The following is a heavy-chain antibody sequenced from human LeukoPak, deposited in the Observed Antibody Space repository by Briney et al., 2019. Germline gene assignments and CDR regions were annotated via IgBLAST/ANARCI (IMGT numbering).Heavy chain of an antibody. CDR2: ISWNSGSI. CDR1: GFTFDDYA. D-gene: IGHD3-10*01. V-gene: IGHV3-9*01. Sequence: GGSLRLSCAASGFTFDDYAMHWVRQAPGKGLEWVSGISWNSGSIGYADSVKGRFTISRDNSKNTLYLQMNSLRAEDTAVYYCAKGGSYFDPNDYWGQGTLVTVSS. J-gene: IGHJ4*02. CDR3: AKGGSYFDPNDY.